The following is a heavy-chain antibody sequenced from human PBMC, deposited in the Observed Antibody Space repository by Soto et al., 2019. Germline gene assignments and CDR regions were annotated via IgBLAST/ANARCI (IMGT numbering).Heavy chain of an antibody. V-gene: IGHV4-34*01. CDR3: ARRFSAAGPYFDY. J-gene: IGHJ4*02. CDR1: GGSFSGYY. D-gene: IGHD6-13*01. CDR2: INHSGST. Sequence: SETLSLTCAVYGGSFSGYYLSWIRQPPGKGLEWIGEINHSGSTNYNPSLKSRVTISVDTSKNQFSLKLSSVTAADTAVYYCARRFSAAGPYFDYWGQGTLVTVSS.